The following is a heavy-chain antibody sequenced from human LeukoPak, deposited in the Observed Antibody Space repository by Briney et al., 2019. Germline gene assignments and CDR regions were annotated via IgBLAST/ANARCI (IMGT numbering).Heavy chain of an antibody. Sequence: PGGSLRLSCTASGIMFSGYWMSWVRQAPGKGLEWVANIKQHGTEKYYVDSVKGRFTISRDDAKKSVYLQMDSLRDEDTAVYYCAGDGGPFDHWGQGILVTVAS. V-gene: IGHV3-7*01. CDR2: IKQHGTEK. D-gene: IGHD3-16*01. CDR1: GIMFSGYW. J-gene: IGHJ4*02. CDR3: AGDGGPFDH.